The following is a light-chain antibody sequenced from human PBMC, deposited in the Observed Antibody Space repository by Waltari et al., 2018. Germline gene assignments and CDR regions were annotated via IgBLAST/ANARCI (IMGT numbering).Light chain of an antibody. CDR3: TSYTSSITYV. V-gene: IGLV2-14*01. J-gene: IGLJ1*01. CDR2: EVN. CDR1: SSDVGGYNY. Sequence: QSALTQPASVSGSPGQSLTISCTGTSSDVGGYNYVPWYQQHPGKAPKLMIYEVNNRPSGVSDRFSGSKSGNTASLTISGLQAEDEADYYCTSYTSSITYVFGTGTKVTVL.